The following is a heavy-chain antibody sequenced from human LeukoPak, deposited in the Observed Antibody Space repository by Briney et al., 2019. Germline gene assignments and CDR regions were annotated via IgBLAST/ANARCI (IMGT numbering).Heavy chain of an antibody. D-gene: IGHD1-26*01. CDR2: ISGSGGTT. CDR3: AKDSLVGATWGLYYYMDV. Sequence: GSLRLSCAASGFTFNTYTMSWVRQAPGKGLEWVSAISGSGGTTYYADSVKGRFTISRDTSKNTLYLQMNSLRAEDTAIYYCAKDSLVGATWGLYYYMDVWGKGTTVTVSS. J-gene: IGHJ6*03. CDR1: GFTFNTYT. V-gene: IGHV3-23*01.